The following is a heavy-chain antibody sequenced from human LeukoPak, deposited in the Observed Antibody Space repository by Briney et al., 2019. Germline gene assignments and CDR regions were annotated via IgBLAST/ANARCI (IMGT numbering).Heavy chain of an antibody. Sequence: GESLKISCKGSEYSFTNYWIGWVRQMPGKGLEWMGIIYPGDSDTRYSPSFQGQVTISADKSISTAYLQWSSLKPSDTAMYFCATYAGSYSKYFQHWGQGTLVTVSS. V-gene: IGHV5-51*01. CDR2: IYPGDSDT. CDR3: ATYAGSYSKYFQH. D-gene: IGHD3-10*01. CDR1: EYSFTNYW. J-gene: IGHJ1*01.